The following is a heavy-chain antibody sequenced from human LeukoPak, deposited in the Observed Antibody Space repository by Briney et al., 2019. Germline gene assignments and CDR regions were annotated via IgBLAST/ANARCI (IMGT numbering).Heavy chain of an antibody. D-gene: IGHD3-16*01. CDR2: ISGSGGSI. Sequence: GGSLRLSCAASGFTFSSYWMHWVRQAPGKGLEWVSGISGSGGSIRYADSVKGRFTISRDNAKNTLYLQMNSLRAEDTAVYYCARGFGPGDYWGQGTLVTVSS. CDR1: GFTFSSYW. J-gene: IGHJ4*02. CDR3: ARGFGPGDY. V-gene: IGHV3-74*01.